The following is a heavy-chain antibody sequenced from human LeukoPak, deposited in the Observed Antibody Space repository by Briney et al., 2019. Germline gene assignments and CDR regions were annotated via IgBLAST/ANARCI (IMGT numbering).Heavy chain of an antibody. CDR3: TEVLDSAIVTGAFDV. Sequence: GGSLRLSCSASGVTFSFHTMTWVRQAPGKGLEWVSSITGSAGSAYYTDSVKGRFTISRDNSKTMLYLQTKSLGSEAAAISSSTEVLDSAIVTGAFDVWGQGTLVTVSS. V-gene: IGHV3-23*01. CDR1: GVTFSFHT. J-gene: IGHJ4*02. D-gene: IGHD5-18*01. CDR2: ITGSAGSA.